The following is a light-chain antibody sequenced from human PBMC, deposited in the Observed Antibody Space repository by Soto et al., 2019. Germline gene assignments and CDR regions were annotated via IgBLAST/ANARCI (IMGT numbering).Light chain of an antibody. CDR3: MHALHAPYT. CDR1: QSLLHSNGYNY. Sequence: DIVLTQSPLSLPVTPGEPASISCRSSQSLLHSNGYNYVDWYLQKAGQSPQLLMYMSSNRASGVPGRCSGSGSGPDFTLKISRLEVEDVGVYYCMHALHAPYTLGTGTKLEIK. CDR2: MSS. J-gene: IGKJ2*01. V-gene: IGKV2-28*01.